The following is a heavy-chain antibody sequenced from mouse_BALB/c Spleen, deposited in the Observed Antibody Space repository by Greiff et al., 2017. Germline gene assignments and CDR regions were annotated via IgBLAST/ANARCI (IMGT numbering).Heavy chain of an antibody. CDR1: GFSLTSYG. CDR2: IWRGGST. V-gene: IGHV2-5-1*01. J-gene: IGHJ4*01. CDR3: AKTTYYGSSLDAMDY. D-gene: IGHD1-1*01. Sequence: VQLQQSGPSLVQPSQSLSITCTVSGFSLTSYGVHWVRQSPGKGLEWLGVIWRGGSTDYNAAFMSRLSITKDNSKSQVFFKMNSLQADDTAIYYCAKTTYYGSSLDAMDYWGQGTSVTVSS.